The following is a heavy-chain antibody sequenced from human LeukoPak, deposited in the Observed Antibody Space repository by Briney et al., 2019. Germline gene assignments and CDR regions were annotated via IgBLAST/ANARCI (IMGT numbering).Heavy chain of an antibody. D-gene: IGHD1-26*01. CDR1: GFTFSSYD. CDR3: ARQNTPHGNFDY. CDR2: IGVAANT. V-gene: IGHV3-13*01. J-gene: IGHJ4*02. Sequence: PGGSLRLSCAASGFTFSSYDMHWVRQATGKGLEWVSAIGVAANTFYSGSVKGRFTISRENAKNSLYLLMTSLRAEDTAVYYCARQNTPHGNFDYWGQGILVTVSP.